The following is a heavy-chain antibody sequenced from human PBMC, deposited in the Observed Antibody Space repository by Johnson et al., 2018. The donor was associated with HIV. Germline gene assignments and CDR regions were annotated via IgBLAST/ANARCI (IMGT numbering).Heavy chain of an antibody. CDR1: GFTFSSYG. CDR2: IRYDGSNK. V-gene: IGHV3-30*02. J-gene: IGHJ3*01. Sequence: QVQLVESGGGVVQPGGSLRLSCAASGFTFSSYGMHWVRQAPGKGLEWVAFIRYDGSNKYYADSVKGRFTISRDNSKNTLSLQMDSLRPEDMAVYYCARDPAYSSTWEGAFDVWGQGTMVTVSS. D-gene: IGHD6-19*01. CDR3: ARDPAYSSTWEGAFDV.